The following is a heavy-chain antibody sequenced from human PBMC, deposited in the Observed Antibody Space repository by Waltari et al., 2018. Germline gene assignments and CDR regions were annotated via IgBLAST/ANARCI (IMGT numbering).Heavy chain of an antibody. Sequence: QVQLVESGGGVVQPGRSLRLSCAAPAFTYRTSIIHWVRQAPGKGLEWVAAMSYDGFSKYYADSVKGRFSIGRDDSQNTGYLQANSLTTEDTAVYYCGREGGTSGYSGYLDTWGQGTLVTVSS. CDR1: AFTYRTSI. CDR2: MSYDGFSK. V-gene: IGHV3-30*01. D-gene: IGHD2-15*01. J-gene: IGHJ4*02. CDR3: GREGGTSGYSGYLDT.